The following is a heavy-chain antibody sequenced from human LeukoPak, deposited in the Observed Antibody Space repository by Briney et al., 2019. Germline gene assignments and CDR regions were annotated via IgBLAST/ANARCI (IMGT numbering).Heavy chain of an antibody. CDR2: INAGNGNT. Sequence: GASVKVSCKASGYTFTSYAMHWVRQAPGQRLEWMGWINAGNGNTKYSQEFQGRVTMTTDTSTSTAYMEMRSLRSDDTALYYCARDDYGDLTAQFDYWGQGTLVTVSS. V-gene: IGHV1-3*01. J-gene: IGHJ4*02. CDR1: GYTFTSYA. CDR3: ARDDYGDLTAQFDY. D-gene: IGHD4-17*01.